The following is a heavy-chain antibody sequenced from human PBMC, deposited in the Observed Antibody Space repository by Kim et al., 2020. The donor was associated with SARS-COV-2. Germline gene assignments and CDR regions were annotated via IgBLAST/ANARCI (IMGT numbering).Heavy chain of an antibody. Sequence: AQKFQGRVTMTRDTSISTAYMELSRLRSDDTAVYYCARGYCSSTSCYLGYWGQGTLVTVSS. J-gene: IGHJ4*02. V-gene: IGHV1-2*02. D-gene: IGHD2-2*01. CDR3: ARGYCSSTSCYLGY.